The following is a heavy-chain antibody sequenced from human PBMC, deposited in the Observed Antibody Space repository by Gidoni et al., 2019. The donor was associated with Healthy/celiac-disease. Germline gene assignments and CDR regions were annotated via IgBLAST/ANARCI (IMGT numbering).Heavy chain of an antibody. J-gene: IGHJ6*02. V-gene: IGHV3-30*18. CDR3: ANTIRDLEWLLVGMDV. Sequence: QVQLVESGGGVVQPGRSLRLSCAASGFTFSSYGMHWVRQAPGKGLEWVAVISYDGSNKYYADSVKGRFTISRDNSKNTLYLQMNSLRAEDTAVYYCANTIRDLEWLLVGMDVWGQGTTVTVSS. CDR1: GFTFSSYG. D-gene: IGHD3-3*01. CDR2: ISYDGSNK.